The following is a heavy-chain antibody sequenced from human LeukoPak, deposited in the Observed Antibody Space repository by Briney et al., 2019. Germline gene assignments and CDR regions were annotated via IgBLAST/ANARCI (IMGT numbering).Heavy chain of an antibody. CDR1: GLTFSNYA. J-gene: IGHJ4*02. CDR2: ISAGSGST. V-gene: IGHV3-23*01. Sequence: GGSLRLSCAASGLTFSNYAMTWVRQAPGNGQEWVSGISAGSGSTYYADSVKGRFTISSDNSKNTLYLQMSSLRAEDTAIYYCAIHESSIPYWGQGTLVTVSS. D-gene: IGHD1-26*01. CDR3: AIHESSIPY.